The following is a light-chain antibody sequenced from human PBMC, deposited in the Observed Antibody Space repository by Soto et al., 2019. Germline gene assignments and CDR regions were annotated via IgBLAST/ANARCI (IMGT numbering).Light chain of an antibody. CDR3: QHYNSYSEA. J-gene: IGKJ1*01. CDR1: QTISSW. CDR2: KAS. Sequence: DIKMTQSPSTLSGSVGDRVTITCRASQTISSWLAWYQQKPGKAPKLLIYKASTLKSGVPSRFSGSGSGTEFTFTISSLQPDDFATYYCQHYNSYSEAFGQGTNVDIK. V-gene: IGKV1-5*03.